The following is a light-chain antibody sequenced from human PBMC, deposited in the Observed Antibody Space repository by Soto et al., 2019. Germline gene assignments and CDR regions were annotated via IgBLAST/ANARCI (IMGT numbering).Light chain of an antibody. J-gene: IGLJ1*01. Sequence: VLTQPPSASGTPGQGVTISCSGSTSNIGSNYVYWYQQLLGTAPKLLIYRNNQRPSGVPDRFSGSKSGTSASLAISGLRSDDEADYFCATWDDSLNGFYVFGTGTKVTVL. CDR2: RNN. CDR3: ATWDDSLNGFYV. V-gene: IGLV1-47*01. CDR1: TSNIGSNY.